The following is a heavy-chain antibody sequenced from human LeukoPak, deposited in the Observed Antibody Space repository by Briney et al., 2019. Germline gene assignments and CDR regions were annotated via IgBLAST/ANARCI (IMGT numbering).Heavy chain of an antibody. Sequence: GGSLRLSCAASGFTFSSYAMCWVRQAPGEGLEWVSSISSSIGYIYYAESVKGRFTLSRDNTNNSLYLQMNTLTDEDTAVYYCASEPLYGDFGWGQGTLVTVSS. V-gene: IGHV3-21*01. CDR1: GFTFSSYA. CDR2: ISSSIGYI. D-gene: IGHD4-17*01. CDR3: ASEPLYGDFG. J-gene: IGHJ4*02.